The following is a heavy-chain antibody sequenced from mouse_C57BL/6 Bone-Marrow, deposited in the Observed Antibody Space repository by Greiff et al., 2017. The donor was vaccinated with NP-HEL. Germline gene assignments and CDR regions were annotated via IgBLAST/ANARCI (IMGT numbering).Heavy chain of an antibody. D-gene: IGHD1-1*01. CDR1: GYTFTSYW. Sequence: QVQLQQPGAELVRPGSSVKLSCKASGYTFTSYWMHWVKQRPIQGLEWIGNIDPSDSETHYNQKFKDKATLTVDKSSRTAYMQLSSRTSKDSAVYYCAILLRNYYAMGYWGQGTSVTVSS. V-gene: IGHV1-52*01. CDR3: AILLRNYYAMGY. J-gene: IGHJ4*01. CDR2: IDPSDSET.